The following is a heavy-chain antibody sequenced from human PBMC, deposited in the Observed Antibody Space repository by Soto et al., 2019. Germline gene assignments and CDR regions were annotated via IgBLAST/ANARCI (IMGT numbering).Heavy chain of an antibody. J-gene: IGHJ6*03. Sequence: SETLSLTCTVSGGSISSGGYYWSWIRQHPGKGLEWIGYIYYSGSTYYNPSLKSRVTISVDTSKNQFSLKLSSVTAADTAVYYCARESTYGGTYYYYYMDVWGKGTTVTVSS. CDR1: GGSISSGGYY. CDR3: ARESTYGGTYYYYYMDV. D-gene: IGHD4-17*01. V-gene: IGHV4-31*03. CDR2: IYYSGST.